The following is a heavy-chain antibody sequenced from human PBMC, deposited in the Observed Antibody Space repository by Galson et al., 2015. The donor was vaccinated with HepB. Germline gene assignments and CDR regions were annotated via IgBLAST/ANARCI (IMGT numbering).Heavy chain of an antibody. D-gene: IGHD3-22*01. CDR1: GGTFSSYA. CDR2: INPSGGST. V-gene: IGHV1-46*04. Sequence: SVKVSCKASGGTFSSYAISWVRQAPGQGLEWMGIINPSGGSTSYAQKLQGRVTMTRDTSTSTVYMELSSLRSEDTAVYYCARGGYYYDSSGYFPPDYWGQGTLVTVSS. CDR3: ARGGYYYDSSGYFPPDY. J-gene: IGHJ4*02.